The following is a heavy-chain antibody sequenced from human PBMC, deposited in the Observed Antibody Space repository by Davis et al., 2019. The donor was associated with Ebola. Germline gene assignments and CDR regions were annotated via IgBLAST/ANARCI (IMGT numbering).Heavy chain of an antibody. D-gene: IGHD5-18*01. Sequence: SETLSLTCTVSGGAISSPNYYWDWIRQHPGKGLEWIGTIYYSGSAYYNPSLKSRVTISVHTSKNQFSLKSSSVTAADTAVYYCARCGYSYGYNWFDPWGQGTLVTVSS. CDR3: ARCGYSYGYNWFDP. V-gene: IGHV4-39*07. CDR2: IYYSGSA. J-gene: IGHJ5*02. CDR1: GGAISSPNYY.